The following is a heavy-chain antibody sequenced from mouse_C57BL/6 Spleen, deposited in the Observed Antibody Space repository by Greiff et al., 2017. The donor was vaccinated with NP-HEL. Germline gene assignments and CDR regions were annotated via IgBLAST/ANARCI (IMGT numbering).Heavy chain of an antibody. CDR2: IDPANGNT. CDR1: GFNIKNTY. J-gene: IGHJ3*01. V-gene: IGHV14-3*01. D-gene: IGHD1-1*01. CDR3: ASSHYYGSSYAWFAY. Sequence: VQLQQSVAELVRPGASVKLSCTASGFNIKNTYMHWVKQRPEQGLEWIGRIDPANGNTKYAPKFQGKATITADTSSNTAYLQLSSLTSEDTAIYYCASSHYYGSSYAWFAYWGQGTLVTVSA.